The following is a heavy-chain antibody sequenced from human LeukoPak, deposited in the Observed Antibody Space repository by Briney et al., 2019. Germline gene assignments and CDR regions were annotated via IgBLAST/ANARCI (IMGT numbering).Heavy chain of an antibody. V-gene: IGHV3-49*03. J-gene: IGHJ4*02. CDR2: IRSKAYGGTA. Sequence: GRSLRLSCTASGFTFGDHSVSWFRQAPGKGLEGVGFIRSKAYGGTAEYAASVKGRFTISRDDSKSVAYLQMDSLKTEDTAVYYCTREIRYFDWLQADYWGQGTLVTVSS. CDR3: TREIRYFDWLQADY. CDR1: GFTFGDHS. D-gene: IGHD3-9*01.